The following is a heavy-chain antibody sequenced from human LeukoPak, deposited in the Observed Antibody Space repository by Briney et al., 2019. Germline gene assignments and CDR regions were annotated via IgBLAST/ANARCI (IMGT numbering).Heavy chain of an antibody. V-gene: IGHV1-2*02. J-gene: IGHJ5*02. CDR3: ARLGGNMEDPDWFDP. D-gene: IGHD4-23*01. Sequence: ASVKVSCKASGYTFTGYYMHWVRQAPGQGLEWMGWINPNSGGTNYAQKLQGRVTMTRDTSISTAYMELSRLRSDDTAVYYCARLGGNMEDPDWFDPWGQGTLVTVSS. CDR1: GYTFTGYY. CDR2: INPNSGGT.